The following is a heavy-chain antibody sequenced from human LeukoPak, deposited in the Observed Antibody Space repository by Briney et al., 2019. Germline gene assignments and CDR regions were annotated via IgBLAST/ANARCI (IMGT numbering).Heavy chain of an antibody. CDR3: TTDIWPSSQSDY. Sequence: GGSLRLSCAASGFTFSSYEMNWVRQAPGKGLEWVSYISSSGSTIYYADSVKGRFTISRDNAKNSLYLQMNSLRAEDTAVYYCTTDIWPSSQSDYWGQGTLVTVSS. V-gene: IGHV3-48*03. CDR1: GFTFSSYE. CDR2: ISSSGSTI. D-gene: IGHD2-15*01. J-gene: IGHJ4*02.